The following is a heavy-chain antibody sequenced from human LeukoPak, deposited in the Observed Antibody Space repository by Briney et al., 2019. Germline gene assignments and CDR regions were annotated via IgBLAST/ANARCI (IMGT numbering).Heavy chain of an antibody. CDR3: ARGPVAAGWFDP. CDR2: IYYSGST. J-gene: IGHJ5*02. D-gene: IGHD6-13*01. V-gene: IGHV4-59*01. CDR1: VGSITSYY. Sequence: SETLSLTRTLSVGSITSYYWSWIRQPPGNGLEWIGYIYYSGSTNSNPYLKSRVTISVDTSKNQFYLKLSSVTAADTAVYYCARGPVAAGWFDPWGQGTLVTVSS.